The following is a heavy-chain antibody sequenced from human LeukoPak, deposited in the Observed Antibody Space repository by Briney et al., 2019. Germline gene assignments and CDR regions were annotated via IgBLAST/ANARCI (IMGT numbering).Heavy chain of an antibody. CDR3: ARDGFLTSPPDY. Sequence: GGSLRLSCAASGFTFSSCAMHWVRQAPGKGLEWVAVISYDGSNKYYADSVKGRFTISRDNSKNTLYLQMNSLRAEDTAVYYCARDGFLTSPPDYWGQGTLVTVSS. CDR2: ISYDGSNK. D-gene: IGHD3-10*01. CDR1: GFTFSSCA. V-gene: IGHV3-30-3*01. J-gene: IGHJ4*02.